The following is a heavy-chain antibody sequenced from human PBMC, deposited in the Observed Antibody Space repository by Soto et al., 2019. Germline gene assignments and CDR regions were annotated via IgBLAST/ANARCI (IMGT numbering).Heavy chain of an antibody. J-gene: IGHJ4*02. V-gene: IGHV3-72*01. CDR3: TRRSGNYHLDY. CDR1: GFTFSDHY. D-gene: IGHD1-26*01. CDR2: SRNKAISYTT. Sequence: GGSLRLSCGGSGFTFSDHYMDWVRQAPGKGLEWVGLSRNKAISYTTEYAASVKGRFTISRDDSKNSLYLQMNSLKTEDTAVYYCTRRSGNYHLDYWGQGTLVTVSS.